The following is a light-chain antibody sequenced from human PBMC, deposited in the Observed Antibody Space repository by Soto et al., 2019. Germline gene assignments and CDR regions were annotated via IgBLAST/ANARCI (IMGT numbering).Light chain of an antibody. CDR2: GNS. J-gene: IGLJ1*01. CDR1: SSNIGAGYD. CDR3: QSNDNSLSGPYV. Sequence: QSVLTQPPSVSGAPGQRVTISCTGSSSNIGAGYDVHWYQQLPGTAPKLLIYGNSNRPSGVPDRFSGSKSGTSASLAITGLQAEDEADYYCQSNDNSLSGPYVFGTGTTLTVL. V-gene: IGLV1-40*01.